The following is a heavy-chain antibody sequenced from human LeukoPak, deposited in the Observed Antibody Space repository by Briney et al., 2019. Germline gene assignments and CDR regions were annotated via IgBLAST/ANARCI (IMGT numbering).Heavy chain of an antibody. J-gene: IGHJ5*02. V-gene: IGHV4-61*02. Sequence: PSQTLSLTCTVSGGSISSGSYYWSWIRQPAGKGLEWIGRIYTSGSTNYNPSLKSRVTISVDTSKNQFSLKLSSVTAADTAVYYCAREWWGYDVLTGDNWFDPWGQGTLVTVSS. CDR1: GGSISSGSYY. CDR2: IYTSGST. CDR3: AREWWGYDVLTGDNWFDP. D-gene: IGHD3-9*01.